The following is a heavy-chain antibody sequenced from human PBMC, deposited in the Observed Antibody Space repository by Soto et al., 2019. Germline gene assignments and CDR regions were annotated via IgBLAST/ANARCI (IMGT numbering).Heavy chain of an antibody. D-gene: IGHD3-10*02. V-gene: IGHV1-8*01. J-gene: IGHJ4*02. CDR2: MNPKSGYT. Sequence: QVQLVQSGAEVKKPGASVKVSCKASGYTFTTYDINWVRQDTGQRLEWVGWMNPKSGYTGFAQNLQGRLSMTRDTSISTAYMELSSLRSEDTAVYYCVRVFGSIDYWGQGTLVTVSS. CDR3: VRVFGSIDY. CDR1: GYTFTTYD.